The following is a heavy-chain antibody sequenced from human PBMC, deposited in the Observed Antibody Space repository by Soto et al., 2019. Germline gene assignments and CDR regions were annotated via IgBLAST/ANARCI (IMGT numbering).Heavy chain of an antibody. CDR1: GGSFSGYY. Sequence: SETLSLTCAVYGGSFSGYYWSWIRQPPGKGLEWIGEINHSGSTNYNPSLKSRVTISVDTSKNQFSLKLSSVTAADTAVYYCARGRSVAANRKWFDPWGQGTPVTVSS. CDR2: INHSGST. J-gene: IGHJ5*02. V-gene: IGHV4-34*01. D-gene: IGHD2-15*01. CDR3: ARGRSVAANRKWFDP.